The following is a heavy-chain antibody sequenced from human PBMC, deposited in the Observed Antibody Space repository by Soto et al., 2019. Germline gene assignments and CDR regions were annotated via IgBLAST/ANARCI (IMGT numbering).Heavy chain of an antibody. J-gene: IGHJ4*02. D-gene: IGHD3-10*01. CDR2: IYYSGRT. CDR1: GGSISSYY. Sequence: QVQLQESGPGLVKPSETLSLTCTVSGGSISSYYWSWIRQPPGKGLEWIGYIYYSGRTNYNPSLKNRVTISVDTSKNQFSLKLSSVTAADTAVYYSARTAYDSSGSYRMFDYWGQGNLVTVA. CDR3: ARTAYDSSGSYRMFDY. V-gene: IGHV4-59*01.